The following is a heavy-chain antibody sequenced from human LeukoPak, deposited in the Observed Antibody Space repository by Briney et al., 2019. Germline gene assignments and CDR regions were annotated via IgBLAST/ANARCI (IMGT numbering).Heavy chain of an antibody. Sequence: GGSLRLSCAASGFTFSSYEMNWVRQAPGKGLEWVSYISSSGSTIYYADSVKGRFTISRDNAKNSLYLQMNSLRAEDTAVYYCARGGNFDWLYYYWAQGTLVTVSS. J-gene: IGHJ4*02. V-gene: IGHV3-48*03. D-gene: IGHD3-9*01. CDR3: ARGGNFDWLYYY. CDR1: GFTFSSYE. CDR2: ISSSGSTI.